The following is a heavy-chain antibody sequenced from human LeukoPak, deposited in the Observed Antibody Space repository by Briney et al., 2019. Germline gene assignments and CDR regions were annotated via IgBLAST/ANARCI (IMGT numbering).Heavy chain of an antibody. CDR2: ISSSGSTI. Sequence: GGSLRLSCAASGFSFSSYSMNWVRQAPGKGLEWVSYISSSGSTIYYADSVKGRFTISRDNAKNSLWLQMDSLRAEDTAVYYCANLKPPAPDGLDIWGQGTTVTVSS. CDR3: ANLKPPAPDGLDI. D-gene: IGHD1-14*01. J-gene: IGHJ3*02. CDR1: GFSFSSYS. V-gene: IGHV3-48*01.